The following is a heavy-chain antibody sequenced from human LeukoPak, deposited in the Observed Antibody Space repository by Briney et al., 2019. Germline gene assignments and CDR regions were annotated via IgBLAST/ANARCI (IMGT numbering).Heavy chain of an antibody. Sequence: GGSLRLSCVVSGFTFSSYAMIWVRQAPGKGLEWVSSITGRGGGTFYADSVKGRFTISRDNSENTLYLQMNNLRADDTAVYYCAKDYGDDHFFGYWGQGALVTVSS. CDR2: ITGRGGGT. D-gene: IGHD4/OR15-4a*01. V-gene: IGHV3-23*01. CDR1: GFTFSSYA. J-gene: IGHJ4*02. CDR3: AKDYGDDHFFGY.